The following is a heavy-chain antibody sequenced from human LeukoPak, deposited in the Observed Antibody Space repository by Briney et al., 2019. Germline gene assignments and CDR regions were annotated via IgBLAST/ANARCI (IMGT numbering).Heavy chain of an antibody. CDR1: GYTFTSYG. CDR3: ARDILTGSLGIYYYGMDV. D-gene: IGHD3-9*01. V-gene: IGHV1-18*01. J-gene: IGHJ6*02. Sequence: GASVKVSCKASGYTFTSYGISWVRQAPGQGLEWMGWISAYNGYTNYAQKVQGRVTMTTDTPTSTAYMELRSLRSDDTAVYYCARDILTGSLGIYYYGMDVWGQGTTVTVSS. CDR2: ISAYNGYT.